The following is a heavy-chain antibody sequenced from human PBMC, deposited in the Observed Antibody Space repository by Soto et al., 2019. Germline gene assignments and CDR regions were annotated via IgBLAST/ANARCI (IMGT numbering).Heavy chain of an antibody. D-gene: IGHD3-10*01. CDR2: IGSSGGAI. J-gene: IGHJ4*02. V-gene: IGHV3-23*01. Sequence: GGSLRLSCVGSGFGFDSYAMSWVRQAPGKGLEWVSGIGSSGGAIVYANSVRGRFTISRDNSRNALYLHMNSLRAGDTAVYYCAKALWFGESSHYFDYWGQGTLVTVSS. CDR1: GFGFDSYA. CDR3: AKALWFGESSHYFDY.